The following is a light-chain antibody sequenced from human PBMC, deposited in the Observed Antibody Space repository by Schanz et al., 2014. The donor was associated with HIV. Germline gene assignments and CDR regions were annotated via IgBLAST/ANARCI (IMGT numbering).Light chain of an antibody. Sequence: EIVLTQSPGTLSLSPGERAALSCRASQSLGSNFLAWYQQKPGQAPRLLIYGTSSRAPGIPDRFSGSGSGTDFTLTISRLEPEDVAVYYCQQYGGSPKTFGQGTKLEIK. CDR1: QSLGSNF. CDR2: GTS. J-gene: IGKJ2*01. V-gene: IGKV3-20*01. CDR3: QQYGGSPKT.